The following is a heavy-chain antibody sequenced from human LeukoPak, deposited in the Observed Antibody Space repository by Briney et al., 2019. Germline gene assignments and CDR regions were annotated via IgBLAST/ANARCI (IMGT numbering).Heavy chain of an antibody. CDR3: AKGTIYGDYVYDY. J-gene: IGHJ4*02. CDR2: IRYDGSNK. D-gene: IGHD4-17*01. CDR1: GFTCSSYG. Sequence: GGYLRLSCAASGFTCSSYGMHWVRQASGKGLEGVAFIRYDGSNKYYADSVKGRFTSYRDNSKNTLYLQMNSLRAEDTAVYYCAKGTIYGDYVYDYWGQGTLVSVSS. V-gene: IGHV3-30*02.